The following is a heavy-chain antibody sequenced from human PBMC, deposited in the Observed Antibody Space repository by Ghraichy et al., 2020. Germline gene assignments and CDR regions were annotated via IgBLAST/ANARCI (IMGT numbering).Heavy chain of an antibody. V-gene: IGHV4-30-4*07. CDR3: ARVGYYGDSAFFDY. CDR1: GGSISSGGYS. J-gene: IGHJ4*02. CDR2: IYYSGST. D-gene: IGHD4-17*01. Sequence: SQTLSLTCAVSGGSISSGGYSWSWIRQPPGKGLEWIGYIYYSGSTYYNPSLKSRVTISVDTSKNQFSLKLSSVTAADTAVYYCARVGYYGDSAFFDYWGQGTLVTVSS.